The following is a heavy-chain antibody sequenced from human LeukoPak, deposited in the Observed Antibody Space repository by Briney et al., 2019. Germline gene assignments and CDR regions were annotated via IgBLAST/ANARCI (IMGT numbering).Heavy chain of an antibody. Sequence: PGGSLRLSCAASEFTFSDYYMNWIRQAPGKGLEWISYISSSGGTIYYADSVKGRFTISRDNAKNSLYLQMNSLRAEDTAVYYCAGYSSGWFGAFHIWGQGTMVTVSS. CDR3: AGYSSGWFGAFHI. V-gene: IGHV3-11*04. CDR2: ISSSGGTI. D-gene: IGHD6-19*01. J-gene: IGHJ3*02. CDR1: EFTFSDYY.